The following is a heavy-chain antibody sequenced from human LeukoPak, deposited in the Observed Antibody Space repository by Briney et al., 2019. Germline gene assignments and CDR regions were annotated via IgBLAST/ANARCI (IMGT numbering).Heavy chain of an antibody. CDR1: GGSISSHY. D-gene: IGHD3-22*01. CDR2: IYYSGST. Sequence: SETLSLTCTVSGGSISSHYWSWIRQPPGKGLEWIGYIYYSGSTNYNPSLKSRVTISVDTSKNQFSLKLSSVTAADTAVYYCAREGHTYHYDSSGYYFDYWGQGTLVTVSS. V-gene: IGHV4-59*11. J-gene: IGHJ4*02. CDR3: AREGHTYHYDSSGYYFDY.